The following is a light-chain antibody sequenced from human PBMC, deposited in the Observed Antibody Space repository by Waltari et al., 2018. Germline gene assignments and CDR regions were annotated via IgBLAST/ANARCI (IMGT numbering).Light chain of an antibody. CDR2: DAS. J-gene: IGKJ2*01. V-gene: IGKV3-11*01. CDR1: QSVGNY. CDR3: QQYKSYLYT. Sequence: ILLTQSPDTLTLSPGERATLSCWASQSVGNYLAWYQQKPGQAPRLLIYDASKRATGIPARFSGSGSGTDFTLTINNLQPDDSATYYCQQYKSYLYTFGQGTKLEI.